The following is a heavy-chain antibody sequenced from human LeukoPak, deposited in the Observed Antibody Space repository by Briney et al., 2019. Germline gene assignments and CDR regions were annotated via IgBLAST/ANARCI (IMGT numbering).Heavy chain of an antibody. J-gene: IGHJ4*02. Sequence: GGSLRLSCTASGFSFSRYWLSWVRQAPGKGLEWVANIKFDGNEKYYVDSVRGRFTISRDNAKNSLYLQMNSLRAEDTAIYYCARLDEAFDNWGQGTLVTVSS. CDR1: GFSFSRYW. CDR2: IKFDGNEK. V-gene: IGHV3-7*01. D-gene: IGHD5-24*01. CDR3: ARLDEAFDN.